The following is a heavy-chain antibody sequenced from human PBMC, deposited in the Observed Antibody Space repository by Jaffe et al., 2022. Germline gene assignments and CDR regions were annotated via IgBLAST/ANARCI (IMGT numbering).Heavy chain of an antibody. D-gene: IGHD3-10*01. J-gene: IGHJ3*02. CDR2: INPRNGAT. V-gene: IGHV1-46*01. CDR1: GYIFTGYY. Sequence: QVQLVQSGTEVKKPGASVKLSCKASGYIFTGYYICWVRQAPGQGLEWMGVINPRNGATDYAQKFRGRVTMTRDTSTTTVYMELSRLRSEDTAFYYCARNKYYFPGSTYYETAETEALEIWGQGTVVTVSS. CDR3: ARNKYYFPGSTYYETAETEALEI.